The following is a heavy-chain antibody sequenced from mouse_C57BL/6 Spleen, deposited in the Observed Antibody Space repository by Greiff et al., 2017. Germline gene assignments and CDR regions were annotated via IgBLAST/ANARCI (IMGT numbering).Heavy chain of an antibody. CDR1: GYTFTDYE. Sequence: LQESGAELVRPGASVTLSCKASGYTFTDYEMHWVKQTPVHGLEWIGAIDPETGGTAYNQKFKGKAILTADKSSSTAYMELRSLTSEDSAVYYCTGGIYYGSYYWYFDVWGTGTTVTVSS. CDR2: IDPETGGT. J-gene: IGHJ1*03. V-gene: IGHV1-15*01. CDR3: TGGIYYGSYYWYFDV. D-gene: IGHD2-1*01.